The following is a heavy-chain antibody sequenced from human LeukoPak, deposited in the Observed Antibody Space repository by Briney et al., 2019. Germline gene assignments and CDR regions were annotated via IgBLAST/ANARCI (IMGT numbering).Heavy chain of an antibody. Sequence: SETLSLTCAVSGGSISSSNWWSWVRQPPGKGLEWIGEIYHSGSTNYNPSLKSRVTISVDKSKNQFSLKLSSVTAADTAVYYCARHSRERYCGGDCYIDYWGQGTLVTVSS. J-gene: IGHJ4*02. D-gene: IGHD2-21*02. CDR3: ARHSRERYCGGDCYIDY. CDR1: GGSISSSNW. CDR2: IYHSGST. V-gene: IGHV4-4*02.